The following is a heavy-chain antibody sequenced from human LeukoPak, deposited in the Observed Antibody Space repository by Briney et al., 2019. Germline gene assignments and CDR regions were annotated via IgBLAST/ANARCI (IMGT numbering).Heavy chain of an antibody. D-gene: IGHD3-3*01. CDR3: ARGFMRSYDFWSGYYYAPPDY. J-gene: IGHJ4*02. CDR2: ISHSGST. CDR1: GDSISSHKW. Sequence: SGTLSLTCTVSGDSISSHKWWWCWVRQSPGKGLEWIGEISHSGSTTYNPSLKSRVTISADMSKNQFSLSLTSVTAADTAVYYCARGFMRSYDFWSGYYYAPPDYWGQGTLVTVSS. V-gene: IGHV4-4*02.